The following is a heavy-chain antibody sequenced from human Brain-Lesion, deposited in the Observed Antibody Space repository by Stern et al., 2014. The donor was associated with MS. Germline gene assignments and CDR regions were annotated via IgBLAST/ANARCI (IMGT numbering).Heavy chain of an antibody. CDR1: GGSISSSNW. Sequence: QLQLQESGPGLVKPSGTLSLTCAVSGGSISSSNWWSWVRQSPGKGLEWIGESDHSGSTIYNPALKSRSTLPVDKPKTRFPLTLRSVTAADTAVYFCARFPASRPHVFDSWGQGTLVTVSS. J-gene: IGHJ4*02. D-gene: IGHD6-13*01. V-gene: IGHV4-4*02. CDR3: ARFPASRPHVFDS. CDR2: SDHSGST.